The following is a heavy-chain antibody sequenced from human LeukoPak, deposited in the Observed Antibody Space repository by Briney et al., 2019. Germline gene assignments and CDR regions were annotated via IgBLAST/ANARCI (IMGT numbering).Heavy chain of an antibody. CDR1: GFTFSSYA. V-gene: IGHV3-23*01. J-gene: IGHJ4*02. Sequence: GGTLTFTCAASGFTFSSYAMSWVRQAPAKGLEWVSAISGSGGSTYYADSLKGRFTISRENSKNTLYLQMNSLRAEDTAVYYCASGLRSAFDYWGQGTLVTVSS. CDR3: ASGLRSAFDY. CDR2: ISGSGGST. D-gene: IGHD4-17*01.